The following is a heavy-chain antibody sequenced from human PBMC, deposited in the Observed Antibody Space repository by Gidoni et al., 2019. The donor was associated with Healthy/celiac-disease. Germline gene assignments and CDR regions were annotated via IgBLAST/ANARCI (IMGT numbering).Heavy chain of an antibody. CDR2: ISYDGSNK. CDR3: AKDQGRARPFWYFDL. D-gene: IGHD6-6*01. J-gene: IGHJ2*01. Sequence: QVQLVESGGGVVQPGRSLRLSCAASGFPFSSYGMHWVRQAPGKGLEWVAVISYDGSNKYYADSVKGRFTISRDNSKNTLYLQMNSLRAEDTAVYYCAKDQGRARPFWYFDLWGRGTLVTVSS. CDR1: GFPFSSYG. V-gene: IGHV3-30*18.